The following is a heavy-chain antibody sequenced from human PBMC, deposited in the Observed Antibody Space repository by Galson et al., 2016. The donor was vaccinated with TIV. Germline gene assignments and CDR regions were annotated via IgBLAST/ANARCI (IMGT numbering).Heavy chain of an antibody. V-gene: IGHV3-7*01. Sequence: SLRLSCADSRSTFSSSWMNWVRQAPGKGLEWVAHINGDGTEIKYVDSVKGRFTISRDNAKNSLYLQMSNLRVEDTAIYYCAQWLGTSNSWGQGTLVTVSS. CDR2: INGDGTEI. J-gene: IGHJ4*02. CDR1: RSTFSSSW. CDR3: AQWLGTSNS. D-gene: IGHD6-19*01.